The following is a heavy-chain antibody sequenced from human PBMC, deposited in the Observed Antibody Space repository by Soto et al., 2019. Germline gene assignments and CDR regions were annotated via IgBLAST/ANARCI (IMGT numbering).Heavy chain of an antibody. CDR2: FDPEDGET. CDR1: GYTLTELS. V-gene: IGHV1-24*01. Sequence: GASVKVSCKVSGYTLTELSMHWVRQAPGKGLEWMGGFDPEDGETIYAQKFQGRVTMTEDTSTDTAYMELSSLRSEDTAVYYCATTSRGLNYDSSGYYYAFDIWGQGTMVTV. J-gene: IGHJ3*02. CDR3: ATTSRGLNYDSSGYYYAFDI. D-gene: IGHD3-22*01.